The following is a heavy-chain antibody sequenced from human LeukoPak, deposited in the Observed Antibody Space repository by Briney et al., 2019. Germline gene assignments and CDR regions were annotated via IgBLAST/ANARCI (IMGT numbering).Heavy chain of an antibody. D-gene: IGHD4-17*01. V-gene: IGHV3-23*01. CDR1: GFTFSNYA. CDR3: AKDLTTVTRFES. Sequence: GGSLRLSCTASGFTFSNYAMNWVRHAPEKGLEWVSSISGSGNSAFYTDSVKGRFTISRDNSKNTLYLQMNSLRVEDTAIYYCAKDLTTVTRFESGGQGTLVTVSS. J-gene: IGHJ4*02. CDR2: ISGSGNSA.